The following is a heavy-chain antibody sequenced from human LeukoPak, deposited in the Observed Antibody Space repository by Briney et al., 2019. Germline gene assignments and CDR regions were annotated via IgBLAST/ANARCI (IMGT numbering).Heavy chain of an antibody. CDR1: GFIVSSNY. V-gene: IGHV3-74*01. J-gene: IGHJ4*02. Sequence: GGSLRLSCAASGFIVSSNYMSWVRQAPGKGLVWVSRINSDGSSTSYADSVKGRFTISRDNAKNTLYLQMNSLRAEDTAVYYCAREEDCSGGSCYEPSLGYWGQGTLVTVSS. CDR3: AREEDCSGGSCYEPSLGY. D-gene: IGHD2-15*01. CDR2: INSDGSST.